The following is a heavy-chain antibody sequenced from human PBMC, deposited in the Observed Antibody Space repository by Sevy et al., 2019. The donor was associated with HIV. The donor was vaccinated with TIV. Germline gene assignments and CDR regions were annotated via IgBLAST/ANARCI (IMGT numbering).Heavy chain of an antibody. V-gene: IGHV1-2*02. Sequence: ASVKVSCKASGYTFTGYYMHSVRQAPGQGLEWMGWINPNSGGTNYAQKFQGRVTMTRDTSISTAYMELSRLRSDDTAVYYCARGDIVATKALLWYWGQGTLVTVSS. J-gene: IGHJ4*02. D-gene: IGHD5-12*01. CDR3: ARGDIVATKALLWY. CDR1: GYTFTGYY. CDR2: INPNSGGT.